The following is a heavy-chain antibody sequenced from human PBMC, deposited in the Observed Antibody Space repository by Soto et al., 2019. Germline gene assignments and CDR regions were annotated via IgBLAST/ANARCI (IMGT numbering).Heavy chain of an antibody. CDR3: AKDPIAVAATSWFDP. CDR1: GFTFGDYA. Sequence: GGSLRLSCTASGFTFGDYAMSWFRQAPGKGLEWVGFIRSKAYGGTTEYAASVKGRFTISRDDSKSIAYLQMNSLKTEDTAVYYCAKDPIAVAATSWFDPWGQGTLVTVSS. D-gene: IGHD6-19*01. J-gene: IGHJ5*02. CDR2: IRSKAYGGTT. V-gene: IGHV3-49*03.